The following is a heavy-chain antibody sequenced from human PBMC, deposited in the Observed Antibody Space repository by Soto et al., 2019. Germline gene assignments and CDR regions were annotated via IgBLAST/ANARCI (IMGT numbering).Heavy chain of an antibody. J-gene: IGHJ3*02. D-gene: IGHD4-17*01. CDR3: AKVHTSLYGDYGFDAFDI. Sequence: GGSLRLSCAASGFTFSSYAMSWVRQAPGKGLEWVSAISGSGGSTYYADSGKGRFTISRDNSKNTLYLQMNSLRAEDTAVYYCAKVHTSLYGDYGFDAFDIWGQGTMVTVSS. V-gene: IGHV3-23*01. CDR1: GFTFSSYA. CDR2: ISGSGGST.